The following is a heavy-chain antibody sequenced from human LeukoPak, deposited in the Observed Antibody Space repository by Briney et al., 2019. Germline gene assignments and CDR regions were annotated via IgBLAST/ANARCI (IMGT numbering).Heavy chain of an antibody. J-gene: IGHJ5*02. CDR1: GGSFSGYY. CDR2: IDHNGKS. V-gene: IGHV4-34*01. CDR3: ARIASAYCEGGSCYLLGDRFDP. Sequence: SETLSLTCAVYGGSFSGYYWGWIRQPPGKGLEWIGDIDHNGKSNFNPSLKSRVSISLDTSKNQFSLKLNSVAAADSATYYCARIASAYCEGGSCYLLGDRFDPWGQGTLVTVSS. D-gene: IGHD3-16*01.